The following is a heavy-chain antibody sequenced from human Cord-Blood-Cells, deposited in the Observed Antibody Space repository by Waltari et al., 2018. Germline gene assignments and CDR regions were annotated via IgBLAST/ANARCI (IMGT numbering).Heavy chain of an antibody. CDR2: IYYRGGT. D-gene: IGHD2-2*01. V-gene: IGHV4-30-4*01. CDR1: GGSISSGDYY. Sequence: QVQLQESGPGLVKPSQTLSLTCTVSGGSISSGDYYWSWIRQPPGKGLEWIGYIYYRGGTYYNPSLKSLVTISVDTSKNQFSRKLSSVTAADTAVYYCASGYCSSTSCSKYPYYFDYWGQGTLVTVSS. J-gene: IGHJ4*02. CDR3: ASGYCSSTSCSKYPYYFDY.